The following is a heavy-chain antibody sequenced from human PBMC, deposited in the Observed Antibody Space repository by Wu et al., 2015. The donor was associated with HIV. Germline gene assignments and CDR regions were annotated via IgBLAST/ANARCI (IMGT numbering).Heavy chain of an antibody. V-gene: IGHV1-69*01. Sequence: TANYAQKFQGRVTITADESTSTAYMELSRLRSDDTAVYYCARVRSLELELPDDNWFDPWGQGTLVTVSS. J-gene: IGHJ5*02. CDR2: TA. CDR3: ARVRSLELELPDDNWFDP. D-gene: IGHD1-7*01.